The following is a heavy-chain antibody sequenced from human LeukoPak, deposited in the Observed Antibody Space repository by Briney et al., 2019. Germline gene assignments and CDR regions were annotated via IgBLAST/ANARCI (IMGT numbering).Heavy chain of an antibody. J-gene: IGHJ4*02. CDR2: IYHSGIT. CDR1: GYSISSGYY. V-gene: IGHV4-38-2*02. D-gene: IGHD6-6*01. CDR3: ARHIIAARRLVGFDY. Sequence: SETLSLTCTVSGYSISSGYYWGWIRQPPGKGLEWIGSIYHSGITHYIPSLQSRVSISIDTSKNQFSLKLSSVTAADTAVYYCARHIIAARRLVGFDYWGQGTLVTVSS.